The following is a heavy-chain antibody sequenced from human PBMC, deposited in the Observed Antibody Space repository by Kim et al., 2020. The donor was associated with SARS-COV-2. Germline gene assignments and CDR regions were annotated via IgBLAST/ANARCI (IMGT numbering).Heavy chain of an antibody. V-gene: IGHV4-59*01. D-gene: IGHD2-15*01. J-gene: IGHJ6*02. CDR2: IYYSGST. CDR3: ARAGGYYYYGMDV. Sequence: SETLSLTCTVSGGSISSYYWSWIRQPPGKGLEWIGYIYYSGSTNYNPSLKSRVTISVDTSKNQFSLKLSSVTAADTAVYYCARAGGYYYYGMDVWGQGTTVTVSS. CDR1: GGSISSYY.